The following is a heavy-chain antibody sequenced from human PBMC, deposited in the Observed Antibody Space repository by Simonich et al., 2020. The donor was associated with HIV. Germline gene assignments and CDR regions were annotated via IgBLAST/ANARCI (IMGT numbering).Heavy chain of an antibody. D-gene: IGHD3-22*01. CDR1: GYTLTDLS. CDR2: CYPEEGET. V-gene: IGHV1-24*01. Sequence: QVQLVQSGAEVKKPGASVKVSCKVSGYTLTDLSLHCVRQAPGKGLELMGKCYPEEGETNYSQKFQGRVTMTEDTSTDTAYMELSSLRSEDTAVYYCATDSAYYYDSRDFYGGYFQHCGQGTLVTVSS. J-gene: IGHJ1*01. CDR3: ATDSAYYYDSRDFYGGYFQH.